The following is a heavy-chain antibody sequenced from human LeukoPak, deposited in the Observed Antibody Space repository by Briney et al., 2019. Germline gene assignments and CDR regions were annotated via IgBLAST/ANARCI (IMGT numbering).Heavy chain of an antibody. CDR1: GCSISSGSYY. Sequence: SETLSLTCTVSGCSISSGSYYWGWIRQSPGKGLEWIGTIYYSGTTYYKSSLKSRVTISVDTSNNQFSLKLSSVTAADTAVYYCARCITMVRGIIRPPDYWGQGTLVTVSS. CDR2: IYYSGTT. V-gene: IGHV4-39*01. D-gene: IGHD3-10*01. CDR3: ARCITMVRGIIRPPDY. J-gene: IGHJ4*02.